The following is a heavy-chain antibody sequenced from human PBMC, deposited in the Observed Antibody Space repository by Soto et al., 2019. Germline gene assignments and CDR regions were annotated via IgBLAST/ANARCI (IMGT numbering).Heavy chain of an antibody. V-gene: IGHV4-39*01. D-gene: IGHD1-20*01. CDR3: ARITGSHLDY. J-gene: IGHJ4*02. CDR1: AGSISVTNVF. CDR2: ADYSGTA. Sequence: PSETLSLTCTVSAGSISVTNVFWGWVRQPPGKGLEWIGNADYSGTAYFSPSRGTRVTFHVDTSKNQFSLTLYSVAAADTAVYYCARITGSHLDYWGQG.